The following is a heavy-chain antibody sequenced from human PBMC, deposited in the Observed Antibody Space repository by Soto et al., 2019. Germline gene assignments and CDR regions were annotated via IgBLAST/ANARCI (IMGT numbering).Heavy chain of an antibody. Sequence: GGSLRLSCAASGFTFSSYAMSWARQAPGKGLEWVSAISGSGGSTYYADSVKGRFTISRDNSKNTLYLQMNSLRAEDTAVYYCAKEPYSSSWYLLYFDYWGQGTLVTVSS. J-gene: IGHJ4*02. CDR3: AKEPYSSSWYLLYFDY. D-gene: IGHD6-13*01. CDR1: GFTFSSYA. CDR2: ISGSGGST. V-gene: IGHV3-23*01.